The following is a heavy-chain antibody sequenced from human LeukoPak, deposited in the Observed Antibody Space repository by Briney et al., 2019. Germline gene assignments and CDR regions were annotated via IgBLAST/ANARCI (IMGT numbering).Heavy chain of an antibody. J-gene: IGHJ6*03. CDR2: ISGSGAST. CDR3: ARGKRIAAAGRYYYYYYMDV. Sequence: GGSLRLSCAASKITFSKYAMSWVRQAPGKGLERVSGISGSGASTYYADSVKGRFTISRDNAKNSLYLQMNSLRAEDTALYYCARGKRIAAAGRYYYYYYMDVWGKGTTVTISS. V-gene: IGHV3-23*01. CDR1: KITFSKYA. D-gene: IGHD6-13*01.